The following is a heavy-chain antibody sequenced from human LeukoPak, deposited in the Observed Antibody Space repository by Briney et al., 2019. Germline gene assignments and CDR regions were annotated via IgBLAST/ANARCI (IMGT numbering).Heavy chain of an antibody. D-gene: IGHD2-8*02. J-gene: IGHJ4*02. Sequence: GGSLRLSCAASGFTFDDYTMHWVRQAPGKGLEWVSLISWDGGSTYYADSVTGRFTISRDNSKNTVYLQMSSLSAEDTALYYCARSDGYCAGGSCSPDYWGQGTLVTVSS. CDR2: ISWDGGST. V-gene: IGHV3-43*01. CDR3: ARSDGYCAGGSCSPDY. CDR1: GFTFDDYT.